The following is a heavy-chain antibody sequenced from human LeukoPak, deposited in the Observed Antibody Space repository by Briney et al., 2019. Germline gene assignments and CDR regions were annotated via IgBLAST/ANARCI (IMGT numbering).Heavy chain of an antibody. V-gene: IGHV4-30-4*08. D-gene: IGHD3-10*01. CDR2: IYYSGST. CDR3: ARLVTYYYGSGSYYPYYYMDV. Sequence: PSETLSLTCTVSGGSISSGDYYWSWIRQPPGKGLVWIGYIYYSGSTYYNPSLKSRVTISVDTSKNQFSLKLSSVTAADTAVYYCARLVTYYYGSGSYYPYYYMDVWGKGTTVTVSS. CDR1: GGSISSGDYY. J-gene: IGHJ6*03.